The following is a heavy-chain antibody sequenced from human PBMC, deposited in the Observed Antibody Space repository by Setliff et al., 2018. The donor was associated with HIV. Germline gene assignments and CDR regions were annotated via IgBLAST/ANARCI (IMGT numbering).Heavy chain of an antibody. V-gene: IGHV3-74*01. CDR2: INADSSST. Sequence: GSLRLSCAAPGLTFKNYWIHWVRQAPGKGLVWVSRINADSSSTTYADSVKGRFTISRDTAKNSLYLQMNSLRVEDTAVYYCARDYLYYNLYNGSPVYGMDVWGQGTTVTVSS. CDR3: ARDYLYYNLYNGSPVYGMDV. D-gene: IGHD3-3*01. CDR1: GLTFKNYW. J-gene: IGHJ6*02.